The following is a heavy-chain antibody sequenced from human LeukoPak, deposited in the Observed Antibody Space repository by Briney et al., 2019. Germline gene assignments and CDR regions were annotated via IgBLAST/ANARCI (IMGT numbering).Heavy chain of an antibody. V-gene: IGHV4-59*05. D-gene: IGHD1/OR15-1a*01. CDR3: ARQISENKDY. J-gene: IGHJ4*02. CDR1: GVSISGSY. CDR2: IFYREGFSYGGTS. Sequence: PSETLSVTCSVSGVSISGSYWIWIRQPPGRGLEWIASIFYREGFSYGGTSFYNPSLDSRATISVDTSNNAFSLKLTSVTAADTAVYYCARQISENKDYRGQGTLVSLSP.